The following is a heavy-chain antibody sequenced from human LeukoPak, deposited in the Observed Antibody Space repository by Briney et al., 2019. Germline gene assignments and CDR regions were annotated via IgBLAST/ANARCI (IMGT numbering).Heavy chain of an antibody. D-gene: IGHD6-13*01. CDR1: GGSISSYY. V-gene: IGHV4-59*01. J-gene: IGHJ6*03. CDR3: ARVGSSWPRSGYYYYMDV. Sequence: SETLSLTCTVSGGSISSYYWSWIRQPPGKGLEWIGYIYYSGSTNYNPSLKSRVTISVDTSKNQFSLKLSSLTAADTAVYYCARVGSSWPRSGYYYYMDVWGKGTTVTVSS. CDR2: IYYSGST.